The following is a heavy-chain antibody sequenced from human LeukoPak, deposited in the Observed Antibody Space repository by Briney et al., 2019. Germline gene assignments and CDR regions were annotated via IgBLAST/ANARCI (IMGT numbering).Heavy chain of an antibody. CDR1: GGSISSYY. CDR2: IYYSGST. V-gene: IGHV4-59*01. CDR3: ARDRSRDGYSRYNWFDP. J-gene: IGHJ5*02. Sequence: PSETLSLTCTVSGGSISSYYWSWIRQPPGKGLEGIGYIYYSGSTNYNPSLKSRVTISVDTSKNQFSLKLSSVTAADTAVYYCARDRSRDGYSRYNWFDPWGQGTLVTVST. D-gene: IGHD5-24*01.